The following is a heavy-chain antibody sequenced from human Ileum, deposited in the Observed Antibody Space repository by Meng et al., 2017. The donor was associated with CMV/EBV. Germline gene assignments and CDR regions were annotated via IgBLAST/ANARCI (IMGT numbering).Heavy chain of an antibody. D-gene: IGHD3-22*01. CDR3: ANPNYYDSNGAY. CDR1: GFTFSSYA. Sequence: GGSLRLSCAASGFTFSSYAMSWVRQAPGKGLEWVSGIGGSGGGTHYVDSVKGRFTISRDNSKTTLYLQMNSLRADDTAVYYCANPNYYDSNGAYWGQGTLVTVSS. CDR2: IGGSGGGT. V-gene: IGHV3-23*01. J-gene: IGHJ4*02.